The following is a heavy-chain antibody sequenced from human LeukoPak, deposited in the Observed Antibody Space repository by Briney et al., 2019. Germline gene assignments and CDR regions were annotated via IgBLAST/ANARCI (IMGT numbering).Heavy chain of an antibody. V-gene: IGHV5-51*01. J-gene: IGHJ5*02. CDR2: IYPGDSDT. CDR1: GYSFTSYW. CDR3: ARGYCSSTSCYRDWFDP. D-gene: IGHD2-2*02. Sequence: GESLMISCKGSGYSFTSYWIGWVRQMPGKGLEWMGIIYPGDSDTRYSPSFQGQVTISADKSISTAYLQWSSLKASDTAMYYCARGYCSSTSCYRDWFDPWGQGTLVTVSS.